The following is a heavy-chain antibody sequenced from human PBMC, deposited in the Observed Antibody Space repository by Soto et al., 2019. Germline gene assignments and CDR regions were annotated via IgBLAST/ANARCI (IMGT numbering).Heavy chain of an antibody. J-gene: IGHJ1*01. CDR3: TRAPSGEH. V-gene: IGHV1-3*01. CDR1: GYTFTSLP. Sequence: GASVKVSCKASGYTFTSLPIHWVRQAPGQRLEWMGWINAGNGDTKYSQKFQGRVTVTRDTSASTAYMELISLRSEDTAAYYCTRAPSGEHRGQRTLVTAPQ. CDR2: INAGNGDT. D-gene: IGHD2-15*01.